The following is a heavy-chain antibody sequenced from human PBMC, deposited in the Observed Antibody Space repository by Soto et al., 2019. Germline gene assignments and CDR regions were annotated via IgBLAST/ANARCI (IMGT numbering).Heavy chain of an antibody. D-gene: IGHD1-7*01. CDR1: GDSVSSNSAA. CDR2: TYYRSRWYN. J-gene: IGHJ6*03. V-gene: IGHV6-1*01. CDR3: AGTTWQKGYYMDV. Sequence: SQTLSLTCAISGDSVSSNSAAWNWIRLSPSRGLEWLARTYYRSRWYNEYAVSVRSRVTVNPDTSKNQFPLQLTPVPPEDTALYYGAGTTWQKGYYMDVWGKGTRVTV.